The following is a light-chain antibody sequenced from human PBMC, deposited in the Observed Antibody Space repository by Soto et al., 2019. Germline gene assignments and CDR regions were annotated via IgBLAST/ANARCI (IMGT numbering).Light chain of an antibody. V-gene: IGLV3-21*02. CDR1: NIGSKT. J-gene: IGLJ1*01. CDR3: QVWDVSTVHYV. CDR2: DDS. Sequence: SYALTQPPSISVAPGQTARITCGGNNIGSKTVHWYQQKAGQAPVLVVYDDSDRPSGIPERFSGSNSGNTATLTISRVEAGDEADYYCQVWDVSTVHYVFGTGTKVTVL.